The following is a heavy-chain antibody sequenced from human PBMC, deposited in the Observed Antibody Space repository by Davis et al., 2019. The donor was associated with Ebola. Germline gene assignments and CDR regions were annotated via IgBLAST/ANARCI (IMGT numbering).Heavy chain of an antibody. CDR2: IYSGGST. J-gene: IGHJ2*01. D-gene: IGHD4/OR15-4a*01. CDR3: ARGANDLYFDL. CDR1: GFTVSSNY. Sequence: GESLKISCAASGFTVSSNYMSWVRQAPGKGLEWVSVIYSGGSTYYADSVKGRFTISRDNSKNTLYLQMNSLRAEDTAVYYCARGANDLYFDLWGRGTLVTVSS. V-gene: IGHV3-53*01.